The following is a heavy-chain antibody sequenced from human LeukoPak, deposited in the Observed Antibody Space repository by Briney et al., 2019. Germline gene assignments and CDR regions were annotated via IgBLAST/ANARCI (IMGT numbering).Heavy chain of an antibody. V-gene: IGHV3-23*01. Sequence: HPGGSLRLSCAASGFTFSSYAMSWVRQAPGKGLEWISAISGSGGSTYYADSVKGRFTISRDNSKNTLYLQMNSLRAEDTAVYYCAKVSDYYGSGSYPVFDYWGQGTLVTVSS. D-gene: IGHD3-10*01. CDR1: GFTFSSYA. CDR3: AKVSDYYGSGSYPVFDY. CDR2: ISGSGGST. J-gene: IGHJ4*02.